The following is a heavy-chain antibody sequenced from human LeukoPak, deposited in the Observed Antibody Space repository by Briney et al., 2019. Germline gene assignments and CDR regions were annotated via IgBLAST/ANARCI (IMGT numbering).Heavy chain of an antibody. Sequence: GSFRLFCAASGFTFSSYGMHGVGQAPGKGLGWVAVICSDGSNKYYADSVKGRFTISRDNSKNTLYVQMNSLRAEDTAVYFCARGEGGCGGYEIDYWGQGAMGSASS. J-gene: IGHJ4*02. CDR3: ARGEGGCGGYEIDY. CDR1: GFTFSSYG. D-gene: IGHD5-12*01. CDR2: ICSDGSNK. V-gene: IGHV3-33*01.